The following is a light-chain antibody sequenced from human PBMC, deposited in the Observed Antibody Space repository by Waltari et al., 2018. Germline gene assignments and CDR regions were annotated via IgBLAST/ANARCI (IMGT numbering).Light chain of an antibody. CDR1: QSISNN. CDR3: QQTYSTWT. J-gene: IGKJ1*01. CDR2: ATS. Sequence: DIQMTQSPSSLSASVGDRVTITCRASQSISNNLNWYQQKPGKAPKLLIYATSVLQSGGPSRFSGRGSGTEFTLTISSLQPEDFATYYCQQTYSTWTFGQGTAVEIK. V-gene: IGKV1-39*01.